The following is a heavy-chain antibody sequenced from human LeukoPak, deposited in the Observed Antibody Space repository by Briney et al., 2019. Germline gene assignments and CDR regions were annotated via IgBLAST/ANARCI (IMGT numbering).Heavy chain of an antibody. CDR1: GFTFSRYA. CDR2: ISGSGGST. Sequence: GGSLRLSCAASGFTFSRYAMSWVRQAPGKGLEWVSAISGSGGSTYYADSVKGRFTISRDNSKNTLYLHMNSLRAEDTAVYYCANDYYDSSGYPYYYYGMDVWGQGTTVTVSS. J-gene: IGHJ6*02. CDR3: ANDYYDSSGYPYYYYGMDV. V-gene: IGHV3-23*01. D-gene: IGHD3-22*01.